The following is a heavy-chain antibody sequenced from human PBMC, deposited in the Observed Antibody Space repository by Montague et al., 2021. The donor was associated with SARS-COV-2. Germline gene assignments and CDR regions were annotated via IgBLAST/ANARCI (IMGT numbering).Heavy chain of an antibody. V-gene: IGHV4-61*08. D-gene: IGHD6-13*01. CDR1: GGSVSSGGYY. CDR3: ARVSLAAAATRSDY. Sequence: SETLSLTCTVSGGSVSSGGYYWSWIRQPPGKGLEWIGYIYYSGXTXYXXXXKXRVTISLDTSKNQFSLKLTSVTAADTAVYYCARVSLAAAATRSDYWGQGTLVTVSS. CDR2: IYYSGXT. J-gene: IGHJ4*02.